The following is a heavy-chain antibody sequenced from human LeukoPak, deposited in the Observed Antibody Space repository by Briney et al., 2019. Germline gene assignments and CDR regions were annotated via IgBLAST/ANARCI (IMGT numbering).Heavy chain of an antibody. D-gene: IGHD1-26*01. Sequence: GGSLRLSCAGSGFIFSNYEMNWVRQAPGKGLEWVSYISSTGSDIYYADSVKGRFTISRDNAENSLYLQMNSLRAEDTTVYYCARDLPTGTYRAYFDNWGQGTLVTVSS. CDR2: ISSTGSDI. CDR3: ARDLPTGTYRAYFDN. CDR1: GFIFSNYE. J-gene: IGHJ4*02. V-gene: IGHV3-48*03.